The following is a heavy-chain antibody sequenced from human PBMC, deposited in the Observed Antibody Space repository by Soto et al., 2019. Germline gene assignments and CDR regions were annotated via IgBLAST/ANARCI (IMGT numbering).Heavy chain of an antibody. J-gene: IGHJ4*02. CDR2: INAGNGNT. D-gene: IGHD2-21*02. V-gene: IGHV1-3*01. CDR1: GYTFTSYA. Sequence: VASVKVSCKASGYTFTSYAMHWVRQAPGQRLEWMGWINAGNGNTKYSQKFQGRVTITRDTSASTAYMELSSLRSEDTAVYYCARSIVVVTALDYWGQGTLVTAPQ. CDR3: ARSIVVVTALDY.